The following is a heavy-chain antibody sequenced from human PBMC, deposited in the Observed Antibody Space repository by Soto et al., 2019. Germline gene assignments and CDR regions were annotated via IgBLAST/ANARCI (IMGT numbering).Heavy chain of an antibody. J-gene: IGHJ6*02. Sequence: LSLTCTVSGGSISSYYWSWIRQPPGKGLEWIGYIYYSGSTNYNPSLKSRVTISVDTSKNQFSLKLSSVTAADTAVYYCARERGDYDILTGYYPESYYGMDVWGQGTTVTAP. D-gene: IGHD3-9*01. CDR3: ARERGDYDILTGYYPESYYGMDV. CDR2: IYYSGST. V-gene: IGHV4-59*01. CDR1: GGSISSYY.